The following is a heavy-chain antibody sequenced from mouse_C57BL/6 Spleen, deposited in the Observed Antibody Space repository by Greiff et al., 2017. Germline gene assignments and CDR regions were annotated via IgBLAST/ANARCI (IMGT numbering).Heavy chain of an antibody. V-gene: IGHV3-6*01. CDR3: ARGGDGSSHLDY. Sequence: VQLKESGPGLVKPSQSLSLTCSVTGYSITSGYYWNWIRQFPGNKLEWMGYISYDGSNNYNPSLKNRISITRDTSKNQFFLKLNSVTTEDTATYYCARGGDGSSHLDYWGQGTTLTVSS. CDR2: ISYDGSN. J-gene: IGHJ2*01. D-gene: IGHD1-1*01. CDR1: GYSITSGYY.